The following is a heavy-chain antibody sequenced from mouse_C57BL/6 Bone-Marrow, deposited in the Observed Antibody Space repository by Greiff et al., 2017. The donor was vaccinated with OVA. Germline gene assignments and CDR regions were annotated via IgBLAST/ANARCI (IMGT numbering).Heavy chain of an antibody. Sequence: QVQLQQPGAELVKPGASVKMSCKASGYTFTSYWITWVKQRPGQGLEWIGDIYPGSGSTTYNEKFKSKATLTVDTSSSTAYMQLSSLTSEDSAVYYCARELDYYGSRYWYFDVWGTGTTVTVSS. D-gene: IGHD1-1*01. CDR1: GYTFTSYW. J-gene: IGHJ1*03. CDR2: IYPGSGST. CDR3: ARELDYYGSRYWYFDV. V-gene: IGHV1-55*01.